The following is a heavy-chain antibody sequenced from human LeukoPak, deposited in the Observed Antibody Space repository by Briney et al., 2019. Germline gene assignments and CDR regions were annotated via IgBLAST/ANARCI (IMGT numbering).Heavy chain of an antibody. Sequence: GGSLRLSCAASGFTFSSYVMHRVRQAPGKGLEWVAVISHDGSNKYYADSVKGRFTISRDNSKNTLYLQMNSLRAEDTAVYYCARAATVTTISGDYWGQGTLVTVSS. D-gene: IGHD4-17*01. V-gene: IGHV3-30-3*01. CDR1: GFTFSSYV. CDR3: ARAATVTTISGDY. CDR2: ISHDGSNK. J-gene: IGHJ4*02.